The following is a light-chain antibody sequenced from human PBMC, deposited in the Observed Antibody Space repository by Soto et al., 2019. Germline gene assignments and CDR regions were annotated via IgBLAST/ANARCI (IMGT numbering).Light chain of an antibody. CDR3: QQSYSNPPT. V-gene: IGKV1-5*03. Sequence: DIQMTQSPSALAPSVGDIVTITCRASQSISIWLDWYQKKQGKAPKILIYKASSLESGVPSRLRGSGYGTDLTLTISSLQNEDFETYYCQQSYSNPPTFGQGTRLEIK. J-gene: IGKJ5*01. CDR1: QSISIW. CDR2: KAS.